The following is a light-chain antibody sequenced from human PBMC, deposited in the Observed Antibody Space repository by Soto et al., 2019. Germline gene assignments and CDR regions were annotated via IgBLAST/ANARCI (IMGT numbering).Light chain of an antibody. V-gene: IGKV1-5*03. CDR3: QQYNSYVT. CDR1: QSISSW. Sequence: DIQMTQSPSTLSASVGDRVTITCRASQSISSWLAWYQQKPGKAPKLLIYKASSLESGVPSRFSGCGSGTEFTLTISSLQPDDFATYYCQQYNSYVTVGGGTKVEIK. J-gene: IGKJ4*01. CDR2: KAS.